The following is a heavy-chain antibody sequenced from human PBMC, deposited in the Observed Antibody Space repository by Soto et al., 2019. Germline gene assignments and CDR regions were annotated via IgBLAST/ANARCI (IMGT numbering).Heavy chain of an antibody. V-gene: IGHV3-23*01. CDR2: ISGSGSST. J-gene: IGHJ4*02. CDR3: AKSTVRMSPYYFDY. Sequence: GGSLRLSCAASGFTFSSYSMNWVRQAPGQGLEWVSAISGSGSSTYYADSVKGRFTISRDNSKNTLSLQMNSLRGEDTAVYYCAKSTVRMSPYYFDYWGQGTLVTVSS. D-gene: IGHD2-15*01. CDR1: GFTFSSYS.